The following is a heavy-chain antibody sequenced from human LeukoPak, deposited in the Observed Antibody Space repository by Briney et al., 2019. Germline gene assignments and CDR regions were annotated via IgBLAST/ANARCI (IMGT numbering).Heavy chain of an antibody. CDR1: GFTFSSYS. CDR3: ARDFFPGYDSSGFLDY. Sequence: PGGSLRLSCAASGFTFSSYSMNWVRQAPGKGLEWVSSISSSSSYIYYADSVKGRFTISRDNAKNSLYLQMNSLRAEDTAVYYCARDFFPGYDSSGFLDYWGQGTLVTVSS. D-gene: IGHD3-22*01. CDR2: ISSSSSYI. J-gene: IGHJ4*02. V-gene: IGHV3-21*01.